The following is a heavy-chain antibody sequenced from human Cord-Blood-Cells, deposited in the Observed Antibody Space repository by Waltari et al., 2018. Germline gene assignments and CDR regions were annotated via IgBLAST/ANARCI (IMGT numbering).Heavy chain of an antibody. Sequence: EVQLVESGRGLVKPGGSLRLSCAASGFTFSNDWMSWVRQAPGKGLEWVGRIKSKTDGGTTDYAAPVKGRFTISRDDSKNTLYLQMNSLKTEDTAVYYCTTYDFWSGYAFDIWGQGTMVTVSS. D-gene: IGHD3-3*01. CDR2: IKSKTDGGTT. J-gene: IGHJ3*02. CDR3: TTYDFWSGYAFDI. CDR1: GFTFSNDW. V-gene: IGHV3-15*01.